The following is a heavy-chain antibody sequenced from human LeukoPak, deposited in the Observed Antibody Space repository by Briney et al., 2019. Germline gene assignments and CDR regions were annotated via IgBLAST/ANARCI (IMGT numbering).Heavy chain of an antibody. CDR2: ITSSSTTL. CDR1: GVTFSSAA. J-gene: IGHJ4*02. CDR3: VRALDY. Sequence: GGSLRPSCAASGVTFSSAAMNWVRQAPGKGLEWVSYITSSSTTLYYTDSVKGRFTISRDNAKNSLYLQMNSLKAEDTAVYYCVRALDYWGQGTLVTVSS. V-gene: IGHV3-48*04.